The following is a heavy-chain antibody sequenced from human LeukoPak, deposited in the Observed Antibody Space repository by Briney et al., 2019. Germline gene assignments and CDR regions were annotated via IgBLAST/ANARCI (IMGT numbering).Heavy chain of an antibody. D-gene: IGHD2-2*01. V-gene: IGHV1-18*01. CDR1: GYTFNTYG. Sequence: ASVTVSCTASGYTFNTYGITWVRQAPGHGLEWMGWISSYNGNTSYAAKVQGRITMTKDTSASTAYLELRSLRSDDTAVYYCARIACSSSSCTYSGRRRVRGGSLDPWGQGTLVTVSS. CDR2: ISSYNGNT. CDR3: ARIACSSSSCTYSGRRRVRGGSLDP. J-gene: IGHJ5*02.